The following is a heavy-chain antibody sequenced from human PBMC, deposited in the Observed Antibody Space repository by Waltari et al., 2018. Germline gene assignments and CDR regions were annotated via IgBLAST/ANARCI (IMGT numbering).Heavy chain of an antibody. CDR1: GGSIRSGDYY. CDR3: ARGGYSSGWIDY. V-gene: IGHV4-30-4*08. Sequence: QVQLQESGPGLVKPSQTLSLTCTVSGGSIRSGDYYWSWIRQPPGKGLEWIGYIYYSGSTYYNPSLKSRVTISVDTSKNQFSLKLSSVTAADTAVYYCARGGYSSGWIDYWGQGTLVTVSS. CDR2: IYYSGST. J-gene: IGHJ4*02. D-gene: IGHD6-19*01.